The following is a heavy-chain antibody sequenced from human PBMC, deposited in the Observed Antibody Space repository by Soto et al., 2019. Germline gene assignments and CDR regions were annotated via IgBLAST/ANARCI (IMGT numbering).Heavy chain of an antibody. CDR2: ISYDGSNK. CDR3: ASCFSGYSNNGRSSYSGMDV. V-gene: IGHV3-30-3*01. D-gene: IGHD4-4*01. Sequence: GGSLRLSCAASGFTFSSYAMHWVRQAPGKGLEWVAVISYDGSNKYYADSVKGRFTISRDNSKNTLCLQMNSLRAEDTAVYYCASCFSGYSNNGRSSYSGMDVWGQGTTVTVSS. CDR1: GFTFSSYA. J-gene: IGHJ6*02.